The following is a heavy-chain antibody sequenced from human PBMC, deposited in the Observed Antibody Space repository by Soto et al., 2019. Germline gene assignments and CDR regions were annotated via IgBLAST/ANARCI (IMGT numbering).Heavy chain of an antibody. D-gene: IGHD6-13*01. CDR1: GFTFSTYT. CDR3: ARDGGYSSSWGYYYYMDV. V-gene: IGHV3-21*01. J-gene: IGHJ6*03. Sequence: GGSLRPSCAASGFTFSTYTWNGFGQAPGKGREGFSSISGVSDIYYADSVKGRFTISRDNAKNSLYLQMNSLRAEDTAVYYCARDGGYSSSWGYYYYMDVWGKGTTVTVSS. CDR2: ISGVSDI.